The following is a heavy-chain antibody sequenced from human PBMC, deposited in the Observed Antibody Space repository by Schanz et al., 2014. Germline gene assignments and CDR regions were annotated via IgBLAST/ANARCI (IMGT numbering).Heavy chain of an antibody. J-gene: IGHJ4*02. CDR3: TTYCDGGCAIDN. Sequence: VQLQESGPGLVKPSQTLSLTCTVSGGSVNSGVYYWNWIRQHPGKGLEWVGRIKSKTDGGTTDYAAPVKGRFTISRDDSKNTLFLQMNSLKTEDTAVYYCTTYCDGGCAIDNWGQGALVTVSS. D-gene: IGHD6-19*01. CDR1: GGSVNSGVYY. V-gene: IGHV3-15*07. CDR2: IKSKTDGGTT.